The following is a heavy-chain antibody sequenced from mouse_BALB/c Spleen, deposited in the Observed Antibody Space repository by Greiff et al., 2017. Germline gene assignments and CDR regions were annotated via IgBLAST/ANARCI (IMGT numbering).Heavy chain of an antibody. V-gene: IGHV3-6*02. CDR3: ARSDGYYVRYYFDY. CDR1: GYSITSGYY. D-gene: IGHD2-3*01. J-gene: IGHJ2*01. Sequence: DVKLQESGPGLVKPSQSLSLTCSVTGYSITSGYYWNWIRQFPGNKLEWMGYISYDGSNNYNPSLKNRISITRDTSKNQFFLKLNSVTTEDTATYYCARSDGYYVRYYFDYWGQGTTLTVSS. CDR2: ISYDGSN.